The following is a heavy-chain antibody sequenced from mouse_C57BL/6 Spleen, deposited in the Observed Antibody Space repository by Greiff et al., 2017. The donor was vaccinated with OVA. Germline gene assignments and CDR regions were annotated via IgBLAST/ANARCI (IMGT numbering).Heavy chain of an antibody. D-gene: IGHD1-1*01. J-gene: IGHJ1*03. CDR3: ARNPSSYYYGSSWYFDV. V-gene: IGHV1-9*01. CDR2: ILPGSGST. CDR1: GYTFTGYW. Sequence: QVQLQQSGAELMKPGASVKLSCKATGYTFTGYWIEWVKQRPGHGLEWIGEILPGSGSTNYNEKFKGKATFTADTSSNTAYMQLSSLTTEDSAIYYCARNPSSYYYGSSWYFDVWGTGTTVTVSS.